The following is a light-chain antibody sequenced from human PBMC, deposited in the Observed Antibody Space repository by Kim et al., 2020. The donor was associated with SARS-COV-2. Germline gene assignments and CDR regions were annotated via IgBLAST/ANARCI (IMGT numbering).Light chain of an antibody. J-gene: IGKJ1*01. CDR1: QSISNW. V-gene: IGKV1-5*03. Sequence: ASVGDSVTITCRASQSISNWLAWYQQKPGKAPKLLIYKASTLESGVPSRFSGSGSRTEFTLTISSLQTDDFATYYCQQYNSYSGTFGQGTKVDIK. CDR2: KAS. CDR3: QQYNSYSGT.